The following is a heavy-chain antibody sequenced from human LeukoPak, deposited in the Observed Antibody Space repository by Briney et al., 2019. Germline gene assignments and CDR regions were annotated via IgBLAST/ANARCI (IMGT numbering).Heavy chain of an antibody. V-gene: IGHV3-30*02. D-gene: IGHD3-10*02. Sequence: SGGSLRLSCAASGFTFSSYGMHWVRQAPGKGLEWEAFIRYDGSNKYYADSVKGRFTISRDNSTNTLYLQINSLRAAAPAVYYCAKVAVTTFGWFDPWGQGTLVTVSS. J-gene: IGHJ5*02. CDR3: AKVAVTTFGWFDP. CDR1: GFTFSSYG. CDR2: IRYDGSNK.